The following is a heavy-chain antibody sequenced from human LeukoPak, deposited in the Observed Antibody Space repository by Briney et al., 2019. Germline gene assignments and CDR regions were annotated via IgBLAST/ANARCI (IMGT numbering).Heavy chain of an antibody. CDR1: GFTFSDYY. J-gene: IGHJ3*02. D-gene: IGHD2-21*02. Sequence: GGSLRLSCAASGFTFSDYYMSWIRQAPGKGLEWVSYISNSGSTIYYADSVKGQFTISRDNAKNSLYLQMNSLRAEDTALYYCAKECGDCYSGDAFDIWGQGTMVTVSS. V-gene: IGHV3-11*01. CDR2: ISNSGSTI. CDR3: AKECGDCYSGDAFDI.